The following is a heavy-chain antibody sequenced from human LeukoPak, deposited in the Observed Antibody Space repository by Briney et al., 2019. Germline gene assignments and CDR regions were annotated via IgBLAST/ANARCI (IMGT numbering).Heavy chain of an antibody. V-gene: IGHV4-61*02. D-gene: IGHD3-22*01. J-gene: IGHJ4*02. CDR3: AREGSIYYSDSSGYLGY. CDR1: GDSINSGPYY. Sequence: SQTLSLNCTVSGDSINSGPYYWSRIRQPAGKGLEWIGRIYSGGRTNYNPSLKSRVTISVDTSKNQFSLKLSSVTAADTAVYYCAREGSIYYSDSSGYLGYWGQGTLVTVSS. CDR2: IYSGGRT.